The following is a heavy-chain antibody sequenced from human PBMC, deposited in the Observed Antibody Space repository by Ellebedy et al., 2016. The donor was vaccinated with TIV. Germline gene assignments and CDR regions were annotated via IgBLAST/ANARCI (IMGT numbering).Heavy chain of an antibody. CDR2: INQDGSEK. Sequence: GGSLRLSCAASRFSFSSYWMSWVRQAPGKGLEWVANINQDGSEKHYVDSVKGRFTISRDNAKNSLYLQMNSLRVEDKAVYYCATDGSYGDYLSPTHAFVIWGQGTMVTVSS. D-gene: IGHD4-17*01. J-gene: IGHJ3*02. CDR3: ATDGSYGDYLSPTHAFVI. CDR1: RFSFSSYW. V-gene: IGHV3-7*01.